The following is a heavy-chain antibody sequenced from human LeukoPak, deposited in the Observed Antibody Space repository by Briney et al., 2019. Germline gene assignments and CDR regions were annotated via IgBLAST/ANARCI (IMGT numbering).Heavy chain of an antibody. V-gene: IGHV3-7*05. CDR2: IKQDGSEK. J-gene: IGHJ4*02. CDR1: GFTFSSYW. D-gene: IGHD4-23*01. CDR3: ARGDDYGGAWYYFDC. Sequence: GGSLRLSCAASGFTFSSYWMTWVRQAPGKGLEWVANIKQDGSEKYYLDSAKGRFTISRDNAKNSLFLQMNSLRAEDTAVYYCARGDDYGGAWYYFDCWGQGSLVTVSS.